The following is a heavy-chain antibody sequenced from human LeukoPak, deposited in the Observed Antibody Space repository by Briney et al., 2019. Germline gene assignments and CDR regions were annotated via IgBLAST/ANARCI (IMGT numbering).Heavy chain of an antibody. CDR3: AKDLGPYYFDY. CDR1: GFTFSNYA. J-gene: IGHJ4*02. CDR2: ISGGGVST. D-gene: IGHD7-27*01. V-gene: IGHV3-23*01. Sequence: GGSLRLSCAASGFTFSNYAMSWARQAPGKGLEWVSAISGGGVSTYYADSVKGRFTISRDNSKNTLYLQMNSLRAEDTAVYYCAKDLGPYYFDYWGQGTLVTVSS.